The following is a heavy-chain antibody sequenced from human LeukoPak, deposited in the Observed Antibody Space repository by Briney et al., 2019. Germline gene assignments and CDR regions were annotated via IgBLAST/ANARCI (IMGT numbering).Heavy chain of an antibody. Sequence: ASVKVSCKASGYAFTGYYMHWVRQAPGQGLEWMGRINPNSGGTNYAQKFQGRVTMTRDTSISTAYMELSRLRSDDTGVYYCARARGTSGSYFREDFDYWGQGTLVTVSS. D-gene: IGHD3-10*01. V-gene: IGHV1-2*05. J-gene: IGHJ4*02. CDR2: INPNSGGT. CDR1: GYAFTGYY. CDR3: ARARGTSGSYFREDFDY.